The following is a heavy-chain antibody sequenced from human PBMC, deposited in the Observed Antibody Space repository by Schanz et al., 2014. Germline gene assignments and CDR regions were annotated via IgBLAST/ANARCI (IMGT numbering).Heavy chain of an antibody. V-gene: IGHV1-18*01. CDR3: VRDAGWAFGDYHGMDV. D-gene: IGHD3-10*01. CDR2: ISGYNGDT. CDR1: GYSFTDYA. J-gene: IGHJ6*02. Sequence: QVQLVQSGVEVKSPGASVRVSCKASGYSFTDYAIHWVRQAPGQGLEWMGWISGYNGDTNYAPKFQDRVTMTTDTSTSTAYMELRSLISDDTAVYYCVRDAGWAFGDYHGMDVWGQGTSVNVSS.